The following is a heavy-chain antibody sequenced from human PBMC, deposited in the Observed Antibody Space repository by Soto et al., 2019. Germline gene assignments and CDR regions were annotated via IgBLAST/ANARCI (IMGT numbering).Heavy chain of an antibody. CDR3: VTDITANRNYPGMDV. CDR2: IASHRGSS. J-gene: IGHJ6*02. CDR1: GFSFGASA. Sequence: EVQLVESGGGLVQPGGSLTLSCSASGFSFGASAIHWVRQAPGKGLEYVAVIASHRGSSYYSDSVKGRFTTSRDNSKNTLYLQRRSLRAEDSAVYYCVTDITANRNYPGMDVWGQGTTVSVSS. V-gene: IGHV3-64D*08. D-gene: IGHD2-21*02.